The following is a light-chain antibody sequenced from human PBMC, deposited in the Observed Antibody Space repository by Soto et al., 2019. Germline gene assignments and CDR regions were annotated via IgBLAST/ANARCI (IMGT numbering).Light chain of an antibody. Sequence: ALTQPASVSGSPGQSITISCTGTSSDVGSYNLVSWYQQHPGKSPKLMIYEGSKRPSGVSNRFSGSKSGNTASLTISGLQAEDEADYYCCSYAGSSTYVFGTGTKVTVL. CDR1: SSDVGSYNL. CDR2: EGS. V-gene: IGLV2-23*01. CDR3: CSYAGSSTYV. J-gene: IGLJ1*01.